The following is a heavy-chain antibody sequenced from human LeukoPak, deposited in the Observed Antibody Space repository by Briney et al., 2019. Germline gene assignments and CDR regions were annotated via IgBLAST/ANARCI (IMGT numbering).Heavy chain of an antibody. J-gene: IGHJ4*02. CDR1: GFTFNNYG. CDR2: IRYNGNNQ. V-gene: IGHV3-30*02. CDR3: ARDTVGFFDY. Sequence: GGSLRLSCAASGFTFNNYGMHWVRQAPGKGLEWVAFIRYNGNNQYYADSVKGRFTISRDNAKNSLYLQMNSLRAEDTAVYYCARDTVGFFDYWGQGTLVTVSS.